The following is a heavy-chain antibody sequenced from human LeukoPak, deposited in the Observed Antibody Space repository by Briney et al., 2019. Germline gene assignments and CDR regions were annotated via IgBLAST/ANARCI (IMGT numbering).Heavy chain of an antibody. CDR1: GFTFSSYS. CDR2: ISSSTSYI. V-gene: IGHV3-21*01. CDR3: ARDPPYCGGDCPYFYY. J-gene: IGHJ4*02. Sequence: GGSLRLSCAASGFTFSSYSMNWVRRAPGKGLEWVSSISSSTSYIYYADSVKGRFTISRDNAKNSLYLQMNSLRAEDTAVYYCARDPPYCGGDCPYFYYWGQGTLVTVSS. D-gene: IGHD2-21*02.